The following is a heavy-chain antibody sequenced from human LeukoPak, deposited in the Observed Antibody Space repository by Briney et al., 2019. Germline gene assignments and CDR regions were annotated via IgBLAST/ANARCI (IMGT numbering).Heavy chain of an antibody. V-gene: IGHV1-2*02. CDR2: INPNSGGT. Sequence: ASVKVTCKASGYTFTGNYMHWVRQAPGQGLEWMGWINPNSGGTNYAQKFQGRVTMTRDTSISTAYMELSRLRADDTAVYYCARVTTYYYGSGSTRDAFDISGXGTMXTPSS. J-gene: IGHJ3*02. CDR1: GYTFTGNY. CDR3: ARVTTYYYGSGSTRDAFDI. D-gene: IGHD3-10*01.